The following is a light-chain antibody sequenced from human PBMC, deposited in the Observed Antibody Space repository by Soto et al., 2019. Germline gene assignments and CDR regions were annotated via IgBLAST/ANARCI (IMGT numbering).Light chain of an antibody. CDR1: QSISTH. J-gene: IGKJ1*01. CDR2: AAS. Sequence: DIQMTQSPSSLSASVGDRVTVTCRASQSISTHLNWYQQKPGKAPKLLICAASNVHSGVPSRFSGSGSGTDFTLTISSLQLEDFATYYCQESYSRPPWMFGQGTKVDIK. CDR3: QESYSRPPWM. V-gene: IGKV1-39*01.